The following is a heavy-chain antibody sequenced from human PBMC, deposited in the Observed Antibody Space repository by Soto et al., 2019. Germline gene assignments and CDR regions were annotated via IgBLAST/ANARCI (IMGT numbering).Heavy chain of an antibody. Sequence: PSETLSLTCSVSGSSIITSYYWGWIRQSPEKGLEWIGSAYYSGSTYYNPSLKSRVTIFVDTSKSQFSLMLGSVTAADTAVYYCARHDWARFYGMDVWGQGTTVTVS. CDR2: AYYSGST. CDR3: ARHDWARFYGMDV. D-gene: IGHD2-21*01. V-gene: IGHV4-39*01. CDR1: GSSIITSYY. J-gene: IGHJ6*02.